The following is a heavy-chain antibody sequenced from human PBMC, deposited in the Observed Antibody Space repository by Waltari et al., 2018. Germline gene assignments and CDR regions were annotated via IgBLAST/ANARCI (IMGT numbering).Heavy chain of an antibody. Sequence: QLQLQESGPGLVKPSETLSLTCSVSGGYISNMNYYWGWIRQPPGKGLEWIGNLYYNGSTYYNQSVQSRVSMSIDAAKNQLSLRLSSVTAADTAVYFCASFNAWECDLDYWGQGALVSVSS. CDR3: ASFNAWECDLDY. CDR2: LYYNGST. D-gene: IGHD1-26*01. J-gene: IGHJ4*02. V-gene: IGHV4-39*01. CDR1: GGYISNMNYY.